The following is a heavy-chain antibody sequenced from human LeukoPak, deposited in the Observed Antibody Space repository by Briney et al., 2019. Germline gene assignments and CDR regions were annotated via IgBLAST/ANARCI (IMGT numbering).Heavy chain of an antibody. D-gene: IGHD3-22*01. CDR3: ARDLSYYDSTGYYPYYFDY. CDR2: ISSSGSTI. V-gene: IGHV3-11*01. CDR1: GFTFSDHY. Sequence: GGSLRLSCAASGFTFSDHYMSWIRQAPGKGLEWVSYISSSGSTIYYADSVKGRFTISRDNAKKSLYLQMNSLRAEDTAVYYCARDLSYYDSTGYYPYYFDYWGQGTLVTVSS. J-gene: IGHJ4*02.